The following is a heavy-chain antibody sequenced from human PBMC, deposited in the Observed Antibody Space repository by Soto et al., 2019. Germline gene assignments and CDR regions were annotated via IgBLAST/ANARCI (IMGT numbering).Heavy chain of an antibody. CDR2: ISGSGGST. Sequence: GGYLGLSCAAPGVTFSSYAMSWVRQAPGKGLEWVSAISGSGGSTYYADSVKGRFTISRDNSKNTLYLQMNSLRAEDTAVYYCAYSCHARRRDLLAYCGQGTLVIASS. V-gene: IGHV3-23*01. D-gene: IGHD1-26*01. CDR3: AYSCHARRRDLLAY. CDR1: GVTFSSYA. J-gene: IGHJ1*01.